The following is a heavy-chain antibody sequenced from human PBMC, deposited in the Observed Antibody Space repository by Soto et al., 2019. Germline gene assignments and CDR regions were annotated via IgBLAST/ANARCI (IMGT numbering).Heavy chain of an antibody. CDR1: GFTFSSYA. CDR3: AKSRIDGYNFGDFDY. CDR2: ISGSGGST. D-gene: IGHD5-12*01. V-gene: IGHV3-23*01. Sequence: GGSLRLSCAASGFTFSSYAMSWVRQAPGKGLEWVSAISGSGGSTYYADSVKGRFTISRDNSKNTLYLQMNSLRAEDTAVYYCAKSRIDGYNFGDFDYWGQGTLVTVSS. J-gene: IGHJ4*02.